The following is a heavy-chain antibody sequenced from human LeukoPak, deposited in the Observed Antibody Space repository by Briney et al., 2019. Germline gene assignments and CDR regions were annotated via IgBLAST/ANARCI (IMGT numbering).Heavy chain of an antibody. Sequence: SETLPLTCTVSGGSISSYYWSWIRQPPGKGLEWIGYKYDGGRDLYNPSLKSRVTISVDASERQFSLSLRSVTAADTAVYYCASHTRPVRGAYYYCYGMDVWGQGTTLTVSS. CDR1: GGSISSYY. D-gene: IGHD3-10*01. J-gene: IGHJ6*02. V-gene: IGHV4-59*08. CDR3: ASHTRPVRGAYYYCYGMDV. CDR2: KYDGGRD.